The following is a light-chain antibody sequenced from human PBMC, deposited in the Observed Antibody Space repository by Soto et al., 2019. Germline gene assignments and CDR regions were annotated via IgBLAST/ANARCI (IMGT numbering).Light chain of an antibody. V-gene: IGKV3-20*01. J-gene: IGKJ1*01. CDR1: QSVSSSY. CDR2: GAS. Sequence: IVMTQSPATQSVSPGERATLSCRASQSVSSSYLAWYQQKPGQAPRLLIYGASSRATGIPDRFSGSGSGTDFTLTISRLEPEDFAVYYCQQYGSSPPWTFGQGTKVDIK. CDR3: QQYGSSPPWT.